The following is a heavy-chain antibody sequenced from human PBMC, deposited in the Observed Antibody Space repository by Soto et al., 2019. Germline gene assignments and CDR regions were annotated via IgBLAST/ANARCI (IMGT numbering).Heavy chain of an antibody. Sequence: QVQLVQSGVEVREPGASVKVSCKAVRYIFTNYGVSWVRQAPGQGLEWMGWITTYNGNTEYAKKFQGRVTMTTDASTNTAYMELGSLRSDDTAIYYCARALTGYGMDVWGQATTVTVSS. J-gene: IGHJ6*02. CDR1: RYIFTNYG. CDR2: ITTYNGNT. V-gene: IGHV1-18*01. CDR3: ARALTGYGMDV.